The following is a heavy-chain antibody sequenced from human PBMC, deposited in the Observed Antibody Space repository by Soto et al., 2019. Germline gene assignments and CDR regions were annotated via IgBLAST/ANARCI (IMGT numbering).Heavy chain of an antibody. CDR3: AAERGGDFWSGYYKDYYGMDV. CDR2: IVVGSGNT. Sequence: SVRVSCKXSGFTFTSSAVQWVRQARGQRLEWIGWIVVGSGNTNYAQKFQERVTITRDMSTSTAYMELSSLRSEDTAVYYCAAERGGDFWSGYYKDYYGMDVWGQGTTVTVSS. D-gene: IGHD3-3*01. CDR1: GFTFTSSA. J-gene: IGHJ6*02. V-gene: IGHV1-58*01.